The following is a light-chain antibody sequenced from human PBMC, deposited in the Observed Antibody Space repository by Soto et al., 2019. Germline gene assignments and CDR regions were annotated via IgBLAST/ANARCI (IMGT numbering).Light chain of an antibody. CDR3: SSYTSSSLYV. J-gene: IGLJ1*01. CDR2: DVS. Sequence: QSALTQPASVSGSPGQSIAISGTGTSSDVGYSNYFSWYQQLPGKAPKLMIYDVSDRPSGVSNRFSGSKSGSTASLTISGLQAEDEADYYCSSYTSSSLYVFGSGTKVTVL. CDR1: SSDVGYSNY. V-gene: IGLV2-14*01.